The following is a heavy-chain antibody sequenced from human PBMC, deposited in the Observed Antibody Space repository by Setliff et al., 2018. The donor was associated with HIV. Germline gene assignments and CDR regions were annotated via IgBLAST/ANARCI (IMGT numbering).Heavy chain of an antibody. CDR2: IYYSGTT. Sequence: PSETLSLTCNVSGGSISGYYWSWIRQSPGKGLEWIGYIYYSGTTYNNPSLKSRVTFSADTSKNQFSLNLNSVTATDTAVYYCVRQGLTMNRGVPAPILYYFDYWGQGILVTVSS. D-gene: IGHD3-10*01. V-gene: IGHV4-59*08. CDR3: VRQGLTMNRGVPAPILYYFDY. CDR1: GGSISGYY. J-gene: IGHJ4*02.